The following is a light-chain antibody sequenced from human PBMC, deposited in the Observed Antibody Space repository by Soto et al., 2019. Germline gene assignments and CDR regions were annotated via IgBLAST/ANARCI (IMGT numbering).Light chain of an antibody. CDR3: QQYDSSPVLWT. V-gene: IGKV3-20*01. CDR1: QSVSSSY. Sequence: EIVLTQSPGTLSLSPGERATLSCRASQSVSSSYLAWYQQKPGQAPRLLIYGASSRATGIPDRFSGSGSGTDFTLTISRLEPEDFAVYYCQQYDSSPVLWTFGQGTKVEIK. J-gene: IGKJ1*01. CDR2: GAS.